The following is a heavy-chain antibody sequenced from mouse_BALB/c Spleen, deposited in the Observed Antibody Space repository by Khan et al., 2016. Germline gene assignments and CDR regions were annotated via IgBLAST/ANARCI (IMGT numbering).Heavy chain of an antibody. CDR1: GYSITSDYA. J-gene: IGHJ1*01. CDR2: ISYSGST. Sequence: EVQLQESGPGLVKPSQSLSLTCTVTGYSITSDYAWNWIRQFPGNKLEWMGYISYSGSTSYNPSLKSRISITRDPSKNQFFLQLNSVTTEDTATXYCARAPPRWYFDVWGAGTTVTVSS. CDR3: ARAPPRWYFDV. V-gene: IGHV3-2*02.